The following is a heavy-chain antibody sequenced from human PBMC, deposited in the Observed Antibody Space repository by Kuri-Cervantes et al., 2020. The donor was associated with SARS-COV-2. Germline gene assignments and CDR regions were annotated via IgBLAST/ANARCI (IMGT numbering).Heavy chain of an antibody. CDR3: ARAVLGVVAYFDY. Sequence: GESLKISCAASGFTFSSYWMSWVRQAPGKGLEWVANIKQDGSEKYYVDSVKGRFTISRDNAKYSLYLQMNSLRAEDTAVYYCARAVLGVVAYFDYWGQGTLVTVSS. V-gene: IGHV3-7*04. J-gene: IGHJ4*02. CDR2: IKQDGSEK. CDR1: GFTFSSYW. D-gene: IGHD3-3*01.